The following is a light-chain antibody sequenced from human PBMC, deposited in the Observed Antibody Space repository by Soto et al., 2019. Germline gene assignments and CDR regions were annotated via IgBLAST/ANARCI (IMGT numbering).Light chain of an antibody. V-gene: IGKV1-5*03. CDR3: LQYYDYRT. Sequence: DIQMTQSPSTLSASVGDRVTITCRASQSINSLLAWFQQKPGKAPEILIYKASSLESGVPSRFSGSGSGTEFTLTISXLQPDDSATCYCLQYYDYRTFGQGTKVDIK. CDR1: QSINSL. J-gene: IGKJ1*01. CDR2: KAS.